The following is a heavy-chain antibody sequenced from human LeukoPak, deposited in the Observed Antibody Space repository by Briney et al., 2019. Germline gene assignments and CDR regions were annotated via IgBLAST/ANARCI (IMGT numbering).Heavy chain of an antibody. V-gene: IGHV1-2*02. J-gene: IGHJ4*02. Sequence: ASVKVSCKASGYTFTAYYIHWVRQAPGQGLEWMGWINPNTGGTSYAQKSQGRVTMSRDTSISTAYMELSRLSPDDTAVYYCARDYYDRFGYGAFDYWGQGTLVTVSS. CDR2: INPNTGGT. CDR3: ARDYYDRFGYGAFDY. CDR1: GYTFTAYY. D-gene: IGHD3-22*01.